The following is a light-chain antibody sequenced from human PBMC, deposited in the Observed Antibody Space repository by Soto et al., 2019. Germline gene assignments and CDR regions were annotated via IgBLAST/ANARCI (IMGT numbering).Light chain of an antibody. CDR1: RTIAGY. J-gene: IGKJ1*01. CDR3: QQTYSTPGT. Sequence: DIQMTQSPSSLSASVGDRVTITCRASRTIAGYVNWYQQRPGEAPNLLIYAASSLQSGVPSRFRGSGSGTDFTLTINSLQPEYFATFYCQQTYSTPGTFGQGTKVEIK. CDR2: AAS. V-gene: IGKV1-39*01.